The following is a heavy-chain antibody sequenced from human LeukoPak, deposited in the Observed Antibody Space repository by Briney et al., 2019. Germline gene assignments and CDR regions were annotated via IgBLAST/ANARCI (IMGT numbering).Heavy chain of an antibody. J-gene: IGHJ4*02. Sequence: ASVKVSCKASGYTCTTYYMHWVRQAPGQGLEWMGILNPSSGSTSYAQRFQGRVTVTRDTSTSTFYMELRSLKSEDTAVYYCARDGEYYDSSGSYFDYWGQGTAVTVSS. V-gene: IGHV1-46*01. CDR1: GYTCTTYY. D-gene: IGHD3-22*01. CDR3: ARDGEYYDSSGSYFDY. CDR2: LNPSSGST.